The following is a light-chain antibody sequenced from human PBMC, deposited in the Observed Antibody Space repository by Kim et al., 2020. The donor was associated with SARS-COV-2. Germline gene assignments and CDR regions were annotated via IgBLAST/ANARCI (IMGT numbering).Light chain of an antibody. CDR2: ATS. Sequence: IVLTQSPGSLSLAPGESATLSCRASQAVANKDFVWYQQKIGQAPRVLIYATSTRATGIPDRFSGSGSVTDFSLTISRLEPEDFAGYYCLQYSTPHYTFGQGNKLEI. CDR3: LQYSTPHYT. J-gene: IGKJ2*01. CDR1: QAVANKD. V-gene: IGKV3-20*01.